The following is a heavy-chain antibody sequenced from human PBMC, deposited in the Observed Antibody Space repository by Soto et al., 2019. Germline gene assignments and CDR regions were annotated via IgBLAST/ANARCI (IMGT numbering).Heavy chain of an antibody. D-gene: IGHD3-22*01. J-gene: IGHJ6*02. CDR3: ARDYYDSSSYYYYYYGMDV. Sequence: ASVKVSCKASGGTFSSYAISWVRQAPGQGLEWMGGIIPIFGTANYAQKFQGRVTITADKSTSTAYMELSSLRSEDTAVYYCARDYYDSSSYYYYYYGMDVWGQGTTVTSP. CDR1: GGTFSSYA. CDR2: IIPIFGTA. V-gene: IGHV1-69*06.